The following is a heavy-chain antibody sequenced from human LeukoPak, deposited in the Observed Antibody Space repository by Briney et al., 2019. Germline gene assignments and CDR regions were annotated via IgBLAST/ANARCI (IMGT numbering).Heavy chain of an antibody. Sequence: SETLSLTCTVSGGSISTISRSTYYWGWIRQAPGKGLEWIGSLFYGENSHYNPSLKSRATLSVDTSNNQFSLKLTSVTAADAAVYFCARQLPTAAADTRGYFEYCGQGTVVTVSS. V-gene: IGHV4-39*01. J-gene: IGHJ4*02. CDR3: ARQLPTAAADTRGYFEY. D-gene: IGHD6-25*01. CDR2: LFYGENS. CDR1: GGSISTISRSTYY.